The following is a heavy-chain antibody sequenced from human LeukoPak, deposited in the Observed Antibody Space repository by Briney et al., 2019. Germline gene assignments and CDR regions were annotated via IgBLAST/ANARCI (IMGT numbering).Heavy chain of an antibody. Sequence: SETLSLTCAIYGGSFSGYYWSWIRQPPGKGLEWIGEINHSGSTNYNPSLKSRVTISVDKSKNQFSLKLSSVTAADTAVYYCARDSGFDYWGQGTLVTVSP. CDR2: INHSGST. CDR1: GGSFSGYY. J-gene: IGHJ4*02. V-gene: IGHV4-34*01. CDR3: ARDSGFDY.